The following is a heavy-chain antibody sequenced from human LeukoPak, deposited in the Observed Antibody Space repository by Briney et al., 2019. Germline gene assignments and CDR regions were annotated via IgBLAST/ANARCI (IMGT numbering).Heavy chain of an antibody. CDR3: ESYYESSGYYRAFDR. D-gene: IGHD3-22*01. CDR2: IYYSGIT. J-gene: IGHJ3*01. Sequence: SETLSLTCTVSGGSISINSYYWGWIRQPPGKGLEWIGSIYYSGITYYNPSLKSPLTISVDTSKNQFSLKLTSVTSAHTAFYFCESYYESSGYYRAFDRWGQGTMVTVSS. V-gene: IGHV4-39*01. CDR1: GGSISINSYY.